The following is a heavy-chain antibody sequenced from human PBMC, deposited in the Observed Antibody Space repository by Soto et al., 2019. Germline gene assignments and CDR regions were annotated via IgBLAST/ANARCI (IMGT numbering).Heavy chain of an antibody. V-gene: IGHV1-18*04. Sequence: ASVKVSCKASGYTFTTYGISWVRQAPGQGLEWMGWISTSSGNTKYAQKVEGRVTMTTDTSTSTAYTELRSLRSDDTALYYCAREYCSSTSCYGVDYWGQGILVTVSS. CDR1: GYTFTTYG. CDR3: AREYCSSTSCYGVDY. CDR2: ISTSSGNT. D-gene: IGHD2-2*01. J-gene: IGHJ4*02.